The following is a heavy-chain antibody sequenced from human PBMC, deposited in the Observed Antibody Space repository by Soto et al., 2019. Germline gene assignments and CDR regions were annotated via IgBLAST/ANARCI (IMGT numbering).Heavy chain of an antibody. CDR2: VTWNSDST. CDR3: AKGNSGYYYDY. CDR1: GFTFSSYA. J-gene: IGHJ4*02. D-gene: IGHD3-22*01. Sequence: GGSLRLSCAASGFTFSSYAMSWVRQAPGRGLEWVSGVTWNSDSTYYADSVKGRFTIPRDNSKNTLYMQMNSLRAEDTAVYYCAKGNSGYYYDYWGQGALVTVSS. V-gene: IGHV3-23*01.